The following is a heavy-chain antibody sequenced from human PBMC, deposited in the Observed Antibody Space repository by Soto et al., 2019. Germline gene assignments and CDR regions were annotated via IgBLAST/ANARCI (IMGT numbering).Heavy chain of an antibody. V-gene: IGHV4-39*01. CDR2: IYYTGST. CDR3: ARPSRQDSSNWHFYFEL. Sequence: SETLSLTCTVSGGSISSSSYYWGWIRQPPGKGLEWIGTIYYTGSTYCNPSLKSRVTISVDTSKNQFSLNLNSVTAADTAVYYCARPSRQDSSNWHFYFELWGRGTLVTVSS. J-gene: IGHJ2*01. CDR1: GGSISSSSYY. D-gene: IGHD6-13*01.